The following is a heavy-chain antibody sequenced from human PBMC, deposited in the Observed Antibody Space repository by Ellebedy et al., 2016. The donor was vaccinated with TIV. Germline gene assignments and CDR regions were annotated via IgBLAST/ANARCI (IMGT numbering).Heavy chain of an antibody. CDR1: GFTFRSYA. D-gene: IGHD3-3*02. V-gene: IGHV3-30*04. Sequence: GESLKISCVASGFTFRSYAMHWVRQAPGKGLEWVAVISYDGSKKYHVDSVKGRFTIFRDDSKNTLYLQMNSLRAEDTAVYYCATSAGSCTFCYYYYYGMDVWGQGTTVTVSS. J-gene: IGHJ6*02. CDR2: ISYDGSKK. CDR3: ATSAGSCTFCYYYYYGMDV.